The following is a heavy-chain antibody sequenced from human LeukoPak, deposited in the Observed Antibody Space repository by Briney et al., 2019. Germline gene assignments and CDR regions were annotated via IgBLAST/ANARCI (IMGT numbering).Heavy chain of an antibody. CDR1: GYTFTSYD. Sequence: GASVKVSCKASGYTFTSYDINWVRQATGQGLEWMGRIIPILGIANYAQKFQGRVTITADKSTSTAYMELSSLRSEDTAVYYCARDAGSAYSGYELDYWGQGTLVTVSS. CDR2: IIPILGIA. CDR3: ARDAGSAYSGYELDY. J-gene: IGHJ4*02. V-gene: IGHV1-69*04. D-gene: IGHD5-12*01.